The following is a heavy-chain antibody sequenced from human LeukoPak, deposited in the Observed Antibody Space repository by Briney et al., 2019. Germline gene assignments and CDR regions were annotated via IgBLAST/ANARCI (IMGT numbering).Heavy chain of an antibody. CDR1: GFTFSSYE. CDR3: ARDYYGDYYFDF. Sequence: GGSLRLSCAASGFTFSSYEMNWVRQAPGKGLEWVSYISSSGSTIYYADSVKGRFTISRDNAKNSLYLQMNSLRAEDTAVYYCARDYYGDYYFDFWGQGTPVTVSS. V-gene: IGHV3-48*03. J-gene: IGHJ4*02. D-gene: IGHD4-17*01. CDR2: ISSSGSTI.